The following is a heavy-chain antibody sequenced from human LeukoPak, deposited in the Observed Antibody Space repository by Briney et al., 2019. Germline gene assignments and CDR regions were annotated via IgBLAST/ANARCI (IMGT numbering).Heavy chain of an antibody. CDR1: GGSISSGGYS. CDR3: ARDRQPGVPDY. Sequence: SETLSLTRAVSGGSISSGGYSWSWIRQPPGTGLEWIGYIYHSGSTYYNPSLKSRVTISVDRSKNQFSLKLSSVTAADTAVYYCARDRQPGVPDYWGQGTLVTVSS. CDR2: IYHSGST. J-gene: IGHJ4*02. V-gene: IGHV4-30-2*01. D-gene: IGHD3-10*01.